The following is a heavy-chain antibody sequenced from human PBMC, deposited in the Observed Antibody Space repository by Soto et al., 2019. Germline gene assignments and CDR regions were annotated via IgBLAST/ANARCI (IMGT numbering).Heavy chain of an antibody. J-gene: IGHJ4*02. CDR1: GYTFTNYD. V-gene: IGHV1-8*02. D-gene: IGHD4-17*01. Sequence: QVQLVQSGAEVKKPGASVKVSCKASGYTFTNYDINWVRQATGQGLEWMGWMNPKSGNTGYAQQFQGRVIMIRSTSISTAYMELSSLRSEDTAVYYCVRLYGEIVYWGPGTLVTVSS. CDR2: MNPKSGNT. CDR3: VRLYGEIVY.